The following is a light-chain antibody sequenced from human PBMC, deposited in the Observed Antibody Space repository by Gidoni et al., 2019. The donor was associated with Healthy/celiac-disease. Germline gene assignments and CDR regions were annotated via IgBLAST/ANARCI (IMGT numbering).Light chain of an antibody. CDR2: LGA. CDR3: MQALQTPRT. CDR1: QSLLHSIGYSY. Sequence: DIVMTQSPLSLPVTPGEPASISCRSSQSLLHSIGYSYLDWYLQKPGQSLQLLICLGADRASGVPDRFSGSGSGTDFTLKISRVEAEYVGVYYCMQALQTPRTFGPGTKVDIK. J-gene: IGKJ3*01. V-gene: IGKV2-28*01.